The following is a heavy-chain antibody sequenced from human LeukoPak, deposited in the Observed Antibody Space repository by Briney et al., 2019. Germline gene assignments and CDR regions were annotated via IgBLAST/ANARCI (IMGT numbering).Heavy chain of an antibody. D-gene: IGHD4-17*01. J-gene: IGHJ6*04. Sequence: GASVKVSCKASGYTFTSYGISWVRQAPGQGLEWMGWISAYNGDTNYAQKLQGRVTMTTDTSTSTAYMELRSLRSDDTAVYYCARAGALYGDYAPPDYYYGMDVWGKGTTVTVSS. CDR1: GYTFTSYG. V-gene: IGHV1-18*04. CDR3: ARAGALYGDYAPPDYYYGMDV. CDR2: ISAYNGDT.